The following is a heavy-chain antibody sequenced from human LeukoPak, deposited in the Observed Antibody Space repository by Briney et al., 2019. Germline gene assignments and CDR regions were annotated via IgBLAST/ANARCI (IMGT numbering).Heavy chain of an antibody. CDR3: GRGRVAGGGGGAFDI. CDR1: GGTFSSYA. V-gene: IGHV1-69*05. Sequence: ASVKVSCKASGGTFSSYAISWVRQAPGQGLEWMGGIIPIFGTANYAQKFQGRVTITTDESTSTAYMELSSLRSEDTAVYYCGRGRVAGGGGGAFDIWGQGTMVTVSS. D-gene: IGHD2-15*01. J-gene: IGHJ3*02. CDR2: IIPIFGTA.